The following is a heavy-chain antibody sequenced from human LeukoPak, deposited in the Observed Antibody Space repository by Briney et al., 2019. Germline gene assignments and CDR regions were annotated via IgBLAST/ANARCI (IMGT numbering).Heavy chain of an antibody. V-gene: IGHV3-30*18. CDR1: GFTFSSYG. Sequence: HPGGSLRLSCAASGFTFSSYGMHWVRQAPGKGLEWVAVISYDGSNKYYADSVKGRFTISRDNSKNTLYLQMNSLRAEDTAVYYCAKEEVGAVAGRFDHWGQGALVTVSS. D-gene: IGHD6-19*01. J-gene: IGHJ4*02. CDR3: AKEEVGAVAGRFDH. CDR2: ISYDGSNK.